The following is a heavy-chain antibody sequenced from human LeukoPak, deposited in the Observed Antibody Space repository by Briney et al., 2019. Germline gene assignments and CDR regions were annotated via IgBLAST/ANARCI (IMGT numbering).Heavy chain of an antibody. V-gene: IGHV4-39*07. CDR2: IFHSGST. D-gene: IGHD1-14*01. J-gene: IGHJ4*02. CDR1: GGSISSSSYY. Sequence: SETLSLTCTVSGGSISSSSYYWGWIRQPPGTGLEWIGSIFHSGSTYYNPSLKSRVTISVDTSKNQFSLNLSSVTAADTAVYYCARLASKVANRLTYFDYWGQGTLVTVSS. CDR3: ARLASKVANRLTYFDY.